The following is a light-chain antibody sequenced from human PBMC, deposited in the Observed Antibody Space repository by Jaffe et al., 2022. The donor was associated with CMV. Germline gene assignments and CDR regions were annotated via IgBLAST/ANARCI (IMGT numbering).Light chain of an antibody. CDR1: QIVYSAH. V-gene: IGKV3-20*01. CDR3: QQYDRSLMWT. CDR2: GAS. Sequence: EIVLTQSPGTLSLSPGERATLSCRASQIVYSAHLAWYQQKPGQAPRLLIYGASNRAIGIPDRFTGSGSATNFILTINRVEPEDFAVYYCQQYDRSLMWTFGQGTRVEIK. J-gene: IGKJ1*01.